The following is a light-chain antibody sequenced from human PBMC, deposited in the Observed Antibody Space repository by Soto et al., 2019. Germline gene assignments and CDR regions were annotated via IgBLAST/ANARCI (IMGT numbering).Light chain of an antibody. CDR3: QQYARSPPYT. J-gene: IGKJ3*01. Sequence: EIVLTQSPGTLSLSPGERATLSCRASQSVSSSYLAWYQQKPGQAPRLLIYGASSRPTGIPDRFSGSGSGTDFTLTISRRAPEEFAVYSCQQYARSPPYTFGPGTKVDIK. V-gene: IGKV3-20*01. CDR2: GAS. CDR1: QSVSSSY.